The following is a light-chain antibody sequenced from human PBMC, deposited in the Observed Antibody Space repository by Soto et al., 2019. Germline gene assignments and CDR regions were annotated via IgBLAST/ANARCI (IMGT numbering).Light chain of an antibody. CDR2: RAS. V-gene: IGKV3-20*01. CDR1: QNIITY. CDR3: QHYYRLPPT. J-gene: IGKJ2*01. Sequence: EIVLTQSPGTLSLSPGERATLSCRASQNIITYLAWYQQKPGQAPRLLIYRASTRATGVPDRLSGSGSGADFTLTINRLEPEDFAVYFCQHYYRLPPTYGQGTKLEV.